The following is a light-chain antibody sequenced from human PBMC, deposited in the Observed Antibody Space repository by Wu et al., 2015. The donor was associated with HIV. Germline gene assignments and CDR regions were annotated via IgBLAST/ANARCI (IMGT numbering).Light chain of an antibody. CDR3: QQYNAYPLT. V-gene: IGKV1-5*03. J-gene: IGKJ4*01. CDR1: QSISSW. CDR2: KAS. Sequence: DIQMTQSPSTLSASVGDRVTITCRASQSISSWLAWYQQKPGKAPKLLIYKASSLEGGVPSRFSGSGSGTEFTLTISSLQPDDFATYYCQQYNAYPLTFGGGTKV.